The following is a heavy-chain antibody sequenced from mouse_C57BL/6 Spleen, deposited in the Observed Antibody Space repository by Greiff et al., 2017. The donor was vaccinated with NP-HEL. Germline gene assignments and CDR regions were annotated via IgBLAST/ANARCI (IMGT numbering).Heavy chain of an antibody. D-gene: IGHD2-3*01. V-gene: IGHV3-1*01. J-gene: IGHJ3*01. Sequence: EVMLVESGPGMVKPSQSLSLTCTVTGYSITSGYDWHWIRHFPGNKLEWMGYISYSGSTNYNPSLKSRISITHDTSKNHFFLKLNSVTTEDTATYYCARSWNDPPWFAYWGQGTLVTVSA. CDR2: ISYSGST. CDR3: ARSWNDPPWFAY. CDR1: GYSITSGYD.